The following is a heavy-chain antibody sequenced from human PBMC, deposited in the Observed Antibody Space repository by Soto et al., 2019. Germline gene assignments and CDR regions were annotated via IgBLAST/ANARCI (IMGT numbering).Heavy chain of an antibody. V-gene: IGHV4-59*02. CDR2: IYYNGNS. Sequence: SETLSLTCTVSGGSVSSYYWSWIRQPPGKGLEWIGYIYYNGNSNYNPSLRSRVTISVDTSKNQFSLKLSSVTAADTAVYHCARAPPCSGGSCYPNHYYYMDVWGKGTTVTVSS. CDR1: GGSVSSYY. J-gene: IGHJ6*03. CDR3: ARAPPCSGGSCYPNHYYYMDV. D-gene: IGHD2-15*01.